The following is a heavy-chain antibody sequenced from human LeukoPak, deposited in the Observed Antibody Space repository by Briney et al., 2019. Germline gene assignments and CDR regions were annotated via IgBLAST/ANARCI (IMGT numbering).Heavy chain of an antibody. CDR1: GFTFSSYA. CDR3: AKAAYSSSCFDY. D-gene: IGHD6-13*01. CDR2: ISYDGSNK. V-gene: IGHV3-30*18. J-gene: IGHJ4*02. Sequence: GGSLRLSCAASGFTFSSYAMSWVRQAPGKGLEWVAVISYDGSNKYYADSVKGRFTISRDNSKNTLYLQMNSLRAEDTAVYYCAKAAYSSSCFDYWGQGTLVTVSS.